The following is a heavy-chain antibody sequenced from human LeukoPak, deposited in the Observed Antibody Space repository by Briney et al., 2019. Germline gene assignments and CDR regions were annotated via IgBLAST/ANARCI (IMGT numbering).Heavy chain of an antibody. Sequence: SETLSLTCTVSGGSISSYYWSWIRQPPGKGLEWIGYIYYSGSTNYNPSLKSRVTISVDTSKNQFSLKLSSVTAADTAVYYCARPLGYCSGGSCLGFDYWGQGTLVTVSS. CDR3: ARPLGYCSGGSCLGFDY. V-gene: IGHV4-59*12. J-gene: IGHJ4*02. D-gene: IGHD2-15*01. CDR1: GGSISSYY. CDR2: IYYSGST.